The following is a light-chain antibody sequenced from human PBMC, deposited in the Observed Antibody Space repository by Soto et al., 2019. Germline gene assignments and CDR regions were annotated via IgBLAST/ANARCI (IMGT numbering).Light chain of an antibody. V-gene: IGKV3-15*01. Sequence: ERVMTQSPATLSVSPGERATLSCRASQSVGSNLAWYQQKPGQAPRLRIFGASSRATGVPARFSGSGSGTEFTLTINSLQSEDFAVYFCQQYDNLPLTFGPGTKVDIK. CDR1: QSVGSN. CDR3: QQYDNLPLT. J-gene: IGKJ3*01. CDR2: GAS.